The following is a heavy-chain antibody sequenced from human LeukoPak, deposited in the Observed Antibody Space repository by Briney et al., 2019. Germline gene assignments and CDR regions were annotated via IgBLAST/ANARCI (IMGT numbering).Heavy chain of an antibody. CDR2: IYYSGST. D-gene: IGHD6-19*01. CDR3: ATHSGYSSGWYGH. V-gene: IGHV4-59*08. J-gene: IGHJ5*02. Sequence: PSETLSLTCTVSGGSISSYYWSWIRQPPGKGLEWIGYIYYSGSTNYNPSLKSRVTISVDTSKNQFSLKLSSVTAADTAVYYCATHSGYSSGWYGHWGQGTLVTISS. CDR1: GGSISSYY.